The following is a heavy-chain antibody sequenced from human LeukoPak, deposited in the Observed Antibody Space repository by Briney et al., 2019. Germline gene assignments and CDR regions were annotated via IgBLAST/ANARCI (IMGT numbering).Heavy chain of an antibody. CDR1: GGSISSSSYY. J-gene: IGHJ4*02. D-gene: IGHD3-10*01. V-gene: IGHV4-39*01. CDR3: ASRWFGEDY. Sequence: PSETLSLTCTVSGGSISSSSYYWGWIRQPPGKGLEWIGSIYYGGSTYYNPSLKSRVTISVDTSKNQFSLKLSSVTAADTAVYYCASRWFGEDYWGEGALVTVSS. CDR2: IYYGGST.